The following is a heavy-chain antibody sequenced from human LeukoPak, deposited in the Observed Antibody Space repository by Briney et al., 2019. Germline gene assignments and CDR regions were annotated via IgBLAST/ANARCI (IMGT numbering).Heavy chain of an antibody. D-gene: IGHD3-3*01. Sequence: PGGSLRLSCAASGFTFSGYSMNWVRQAPGKGLEWVSSISSSSSYIYYADSVKGRFTISRDNAKNSLYLQMNSLRAEDTAVYYCARALTIFGVVIYAFDIWGHGTLVTVSS. J-gene: IGHJ3*02. CDR3: ARALTIFGVVIYAFDI. CDR2: ISSSSSYI. CDR1: GFTFSGYS. V-gene: IGHV3-21*01.